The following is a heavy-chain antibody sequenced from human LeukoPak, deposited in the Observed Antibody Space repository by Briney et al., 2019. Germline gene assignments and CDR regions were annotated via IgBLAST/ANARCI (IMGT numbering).Heavy chain of an antibody. V-gene: IGHV1-69*05. CDR3: AVDTAMGLYFDY. J-gene: IGHJ4*02. Sequence: GASVTVSCKASGGTFSSYAISWVRQAPGQGLEWMGRIIPIFGTANYAQKFQGRVTITTDESTSTAYMELGSLRSEDTAVYYRAVDTAMGLYFDYWGQGTLVTVSS. D-gene: IGHD5-18*01. CDR1: GGTFSSYA. CDR2: IIPIFGTA.